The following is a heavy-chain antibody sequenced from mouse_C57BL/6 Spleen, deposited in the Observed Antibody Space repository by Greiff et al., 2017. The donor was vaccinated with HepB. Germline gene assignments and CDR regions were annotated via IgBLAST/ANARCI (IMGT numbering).Heavy chain of an antibody. Sequence: EVQLQQSGPELVKPGASVKISCKASGYSFTGYYMNWVKQSPEKSLEWIGEINPSTGGTTYNQKFKAKATLTVDKSSSTAYMQLKSLTSEDSAVYYCARWDDGYYYFDYWGQGTTLTVSS. CDR2: INPSTGGT. CDR3: ARWDDGYYYFDY. V-gene: IGHV1-42*01. J-gene: IGHJ2*01. CDR1: GYSFTGYY. D-gene: IGHD2-3*01.